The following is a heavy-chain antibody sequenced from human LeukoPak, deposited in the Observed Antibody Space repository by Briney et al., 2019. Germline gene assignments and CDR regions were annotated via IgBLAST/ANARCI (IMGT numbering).Heavy chain of an antibody. CDR1: GGSVSDGNYY. CDR3: ASRVYGLGSFNY. CDR2: IYSSEDT. Sequence: SQTLSLTCTVSGGSVSDGNYYWTWVRQPAGKGLEWIGRIYSSEDTKYNPSLKSRVTISLDTSKNQFALRLTSVTAADTAVYYCASRVYGLGSFNYWGQGTLVTVSS. D-gene: IGHD3-10*01. V-gene: IGHV4-61*02. J-gene: IGHJ4*01.